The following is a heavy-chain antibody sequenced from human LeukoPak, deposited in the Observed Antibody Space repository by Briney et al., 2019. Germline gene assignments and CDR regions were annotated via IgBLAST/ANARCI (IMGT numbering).Heavy chain of an antibody. CDR3: ARDGDSGDYAY. D-gene: IGHD4-17*01. CDR2: IYTSGST. CDR1: GGSITSGSYY. V-gene: IGHV4-61*02. Sequence: SETLSLTCTVSGGSITSGSYYCCWIRQPAGKGLEWVGRIYTSGSTKYNPSLKSRVTISADMSKPQFSLKLTSVTAADTAVYYCARDGDSGDYAYWGQGTLVTVSS. J-gene: IGHJ4*02.